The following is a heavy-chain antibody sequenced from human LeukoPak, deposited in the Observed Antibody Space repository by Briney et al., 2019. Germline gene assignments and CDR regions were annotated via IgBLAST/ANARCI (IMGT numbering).Heavy chain of an antibody. J-gene: IGHJ4*02. CDR2: IYYSGST. V-gene: IGHV4-30-4*01. CDR3: ARWGTMVRGVHRAHFDY. Sequence: PSQTLSLTCTVSGGSISSGDYYWSWIRQPPGKGLEWIGYIYYSGSTYYNPSLKGRVTISVDTSKNQFSLKLSSVTAADTAVYYCARWGTMVRGVHRAHFDYWGQGTLVTVSS. D-gene: IGHD3-10*01. CDR1: GGSISSGDYY.